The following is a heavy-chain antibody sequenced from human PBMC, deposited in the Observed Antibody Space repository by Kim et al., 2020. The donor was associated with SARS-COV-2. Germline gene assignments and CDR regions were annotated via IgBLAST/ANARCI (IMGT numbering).Heavy chain of an antibody. V-gene: IGHV3-73*01. J-gene: IGHJ6*02. CDR2: IRSKANSYAT. CDR1: GFTFSGSA. D-gene: IGHD2-15*01. CDR3: TYTNACSGGSCYHSSHYYYDGMDV. Sequence: GGSLRLSCAASGFTFSGSAMHWVRQASGKGLEWVGRIRSKANSYATAYAASVKGRFTISRDDSKNTAYLQMNSLKTEDTAVYYCTYTNACSGGSCYHSSHYYYDGMDVWGQGTTVTVSS.